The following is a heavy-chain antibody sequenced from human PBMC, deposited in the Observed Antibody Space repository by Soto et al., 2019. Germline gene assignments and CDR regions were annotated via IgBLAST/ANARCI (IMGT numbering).Heavy chain of an antibody. J-gene: IGHJ5*02. D-gene: IGHD1-26*01. CDR2: IYYSGST. V-gene: IGHV4-39*01. CDR1: GGSISSSSYY. CDR3: APGIVGATYNWFDP. Sequence: NPSETLSLTCTVSGGSISSSSYYWGWIRQPPGKGLEWIGSIYYSGSTYYNPSLKSRVTISVDTSKNQFSLKLSSVTAADTVVYYCAPGIVGATYNWFDPWGQGTLVTVSS.